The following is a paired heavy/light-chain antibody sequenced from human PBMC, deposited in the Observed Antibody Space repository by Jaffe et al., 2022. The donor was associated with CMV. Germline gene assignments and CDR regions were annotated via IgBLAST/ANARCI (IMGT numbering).Light chain of an antibody. CDR3: MQALQAPYT. V-gene: IGKV2-28*01. CDR2: LAS. CDR1: QSLLHSNGYNY. Sequence: DIVMTQSPLSLPVTPGEPASISCRCSQSLLHSNGYNYLDWYLQKPGQSPQLLIYLASNRASGVPDRFSGSGSGTDFTLKISRVEADDVGVYFCMQALQAPYTFGQGTKLEIK. J-gene: IGKJ2*01.
Heavy chain of an antibody. J-gene: IGHJ4*02. D-gene: IGHD3-16*01. V-gene: IGHV1-2*02. Sequence: QVQLVQSGAEVKRPGASVTVSCKVVGYSLTGQYIYWVRQAPGQGLEWMGWISPTRGGTNYAQRFQGRVTMTSDMSINTIYMELSRLKSDDTAIYYCARRPRNIYAELGPGDYWGQGTLVTVSS. CDR1: GYSLTGQY. CDR2: ISPTRGGT. CDR3: ARRPRNIYAELGPGDY.